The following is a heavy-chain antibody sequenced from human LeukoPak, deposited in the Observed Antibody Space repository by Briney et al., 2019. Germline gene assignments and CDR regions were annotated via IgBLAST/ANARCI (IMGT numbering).Heavy chain of an antibody. CDR1: GGAFSNYA. Sequence: SVTVSCKASGGAFSNYAMNWVRQAPGQGLEWMGGIIPLLGTPSYAQKFQGRVTITADESTTTAYMELSSLRSEDTAVYYCARWTHGSGAGFFIHWGQGTLVTVSS. CDR3: ARWTHGSGAGFFIH. D-gene: IGHD3-10*01. J-gene: IGHJ1*01. CDR2: IIPLLGTP. V-gene: IGHV1-69*13.